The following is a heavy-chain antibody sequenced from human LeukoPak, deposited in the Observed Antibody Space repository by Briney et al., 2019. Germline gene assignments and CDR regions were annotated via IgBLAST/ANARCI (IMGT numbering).Heavy chain of an antibody. V-gene: IGHV4-59*01. CDR2: IYYSGST. CDR1: GGSISSYY. CDR3: SRRYCSGGSCYSDY. J-gene: IGHJ4*02. Sequence: SETLSLTCTVSGGSISSYYWSWIRQPPGKGLEWVGYIYYSGSTNYNPALKSRVTISVDTSNNQFSLKLSSVPASDPAAFYCSRRYCSGGSCYSDYWGQGTLVSVSS. D-gene: IGHD2-15*01.